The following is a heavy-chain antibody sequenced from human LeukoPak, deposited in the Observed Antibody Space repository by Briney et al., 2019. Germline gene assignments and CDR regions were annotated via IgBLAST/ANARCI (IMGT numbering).Heavy chain of an antibody. V-gene: IGHV1-69*13. J-gene: IGHJ4*02. Sequence: SVMVSCKASGATFSSYAISWVRQAPGQGLEWMGGIIPIFSTANYAQTFQGRVTITADESTSTAYMELSSLRSEDTAVYYCARDRGAQLLWFGESTNYYFDYWGQGTLVTVSS. CDR3: ARDRGAQLLWFGESTNYYFDY. CDR1: GATFSSYA. D-gene: IGHD3-10*01. CDR2: IIPIFSTA.